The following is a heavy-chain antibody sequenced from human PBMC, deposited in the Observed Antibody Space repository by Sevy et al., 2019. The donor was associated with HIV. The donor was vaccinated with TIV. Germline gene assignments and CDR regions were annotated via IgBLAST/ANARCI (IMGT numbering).Heavy chain of an antibody. V-gene: IGHV3-30*04. CDR3: AKDQGQLLQYYFDY. J-gene: IGHJ4*02. D-gene: IGHD2-2*01. CDR2: ISYDGSNK. CDR1: GFTFSSYA. Sequence: GGSLRLSCAASGFTFSSYAMHWVRQAPGKGLEWVAVISYDGSNKYYADSVKGRFTISRDNSKNTLYLDMNSLRAEDTAIYYCAKDQGQLLQYYFDYWGQGTLVTVSS.